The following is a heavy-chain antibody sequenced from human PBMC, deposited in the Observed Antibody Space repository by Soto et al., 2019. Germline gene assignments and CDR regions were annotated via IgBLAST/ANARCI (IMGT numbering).Heavy chain of an antibody. CDR1: GYTLTNYG. D-gene: IGHD1-1*01. J-gene: IGHJ5*02. Sequence: QVQLVQSGDKVKKTGASVKVSCRASGYTLTNYGISWVRQAPGQGLFLMGWISGHNGNTLYAQNVQARPTLTIDTSTTRASMELMCLKIDDTAMYYCVRAWQLSPWGQGPLVTVSS. CDR2: ISGHNGNT. V-gene: IGHV1-18*01. CDR3: VRAWQLSP.